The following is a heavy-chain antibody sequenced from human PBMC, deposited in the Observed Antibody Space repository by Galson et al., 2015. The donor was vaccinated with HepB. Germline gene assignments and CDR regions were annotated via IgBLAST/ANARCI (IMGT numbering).Heavy chain of an antibody. Sequence: SVKVSCKASGGTFSSYAISWVRQAPGQGLEWMNPNNGNTAYAQKFQARVTMTRITSISTAYMELSSLRSEDTAVYYCTVAPGLLLATQWGQGTLVTVSS. D-gene: IGHD2-15*01. V-gene: IGHV1-8*02. CDR1: GGTFSSYA. CDR2: NPNNGNT. J-gene: IGHJ4*02. CDR3: TVAPGLLLATQ.